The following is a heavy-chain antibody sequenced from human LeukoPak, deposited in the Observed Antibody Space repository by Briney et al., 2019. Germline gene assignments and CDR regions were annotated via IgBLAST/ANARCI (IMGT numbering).Heavy chain of an antibody. V-gene: IGHV3-30*03. J-gene: IGHJ4*02. CDR3: ARGDYVLDY. Sequence: GGSLRLSCAASGFTFSSYGMHWVRQAPGKRLEWVAVISYDGSNKYYADSVKGRFTISRDNSKNTLYLQMNSLRAEDTAVYYCARGDYVLDYWGQGTLVTVSS. CDR1: GFTFSSYG. CDR2: ISYDGSNK. D-gene: IGHD3-16*01.